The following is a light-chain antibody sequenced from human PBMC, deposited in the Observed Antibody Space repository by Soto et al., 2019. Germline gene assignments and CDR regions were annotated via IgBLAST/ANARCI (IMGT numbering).Light chain of an antibody. V-gene: IGKV3-15*01. CDR3: QQYNFWPPLT. CDR1: QSVNSN. J-gene: IGKJ4*01. CDR2: DAS. Sequence: EIVMTQSPATLSVSPGERATLSCRASQSVNSNLAWYRQKPGQAPRLLISDASTWATGVPARFSGSGSGTEFSLLISSPQSEDSGVYYCQQYNFWPPLTFGGGTKVEIK.